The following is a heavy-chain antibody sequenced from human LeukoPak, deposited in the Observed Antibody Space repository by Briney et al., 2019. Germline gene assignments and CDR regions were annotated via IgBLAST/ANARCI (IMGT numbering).Heavy chain of an antibody. D-gene: IGHD3-22*01. J-gene: IGHJ5*02. Sequence: GGSLRLSCAASGFTFSSYGMHWVRQAPGKGLEWVALIRSDGNNKFYADSLKGRFTVSRDNSRNNVYLQMNSLRIEDTAVYYCARDTGDYYDSSGYYYAGWFDPWGQGTLVTVSS. CDR1: GFTFSSYG. V-gene: IGHV3-30*02. CDR3: ARDTGDYYDSSGYYYAGWFDP. CDR2: IRSDGNNK.